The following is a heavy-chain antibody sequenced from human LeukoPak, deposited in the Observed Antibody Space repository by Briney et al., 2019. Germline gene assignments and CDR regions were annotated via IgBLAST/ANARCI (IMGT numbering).Heavy chain of an antibody. Sequence: ASVKVSCKVSGYTLTELSMHWVRQAPGKGLEWMGGFDPEDGETIYAQKFQGRVTMTEDTSTDTAYMELSSLRSEDTAVYYCARDPTSPWISVRNNWFDPWGQGTLVTVSS. CDR1: GYTLTELS. J-gene: IGHJ5*02. D-gene: IGHD2-2*03. V-gene: IGHV1-24*01. CDR2: FDPEDGET. CDR3: ARDPTSPWISVRNNWFDP.